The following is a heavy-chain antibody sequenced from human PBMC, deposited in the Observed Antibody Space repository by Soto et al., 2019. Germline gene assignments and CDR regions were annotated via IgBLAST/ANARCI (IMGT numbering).Heavy chain of an antibody. V-gene: IGHV3-23*01. CDR3: ARRGSGSHYDY. D-gene: IGHD1-26*01. J-gene: IGHJ4*02. Sequence: EVQLLESGGGLVQPGGSLRLSCAASGFTFSSYAMRWVRQAPGKGLEWVSAISGSGGSTYYADSVKGRFTISRDNSQSTLYLQMTSRRAEDTAVYYCARRGSGSHYDYWGQGSLVTVSS. CDR1: GFTFSSYA. CDR2: ISGSGGST.